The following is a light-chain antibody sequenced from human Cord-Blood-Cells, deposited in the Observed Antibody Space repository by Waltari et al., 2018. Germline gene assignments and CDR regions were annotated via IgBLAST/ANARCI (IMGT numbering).Light chain of an antibody. J-gene: IGKJ1*01. Sequence: DIQMTQSPSTLSASVGDRVNIPCRASQIISSWLAWYQQKPGKAPKLLLYKSSSLKSGVPSRFGGSGSGTEFTLTISSLQPDDFATYYCQQYNSYWTFGQGTKVEIK. CDR2: KSS. CDR1: QIISSW. V-gene: IGKV1-5*03. CDR3: QQYNSYWT.